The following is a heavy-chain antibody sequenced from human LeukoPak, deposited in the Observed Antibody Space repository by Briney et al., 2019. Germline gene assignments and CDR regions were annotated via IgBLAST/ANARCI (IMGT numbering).Heavy chain of an antibody. CDR3: ARGEQGMVRTTYYYYMDV. CDR1: GDSISSSSYY. V-gene: IGHV4-39*07. J-gene: IGHJ6*03. D-gene: IGHD4/OR15-4a*01. Sequence: SETLSLTCTVSGDSISSSSYYWGWIRQPPGKGLEWIGSIYHSGSTNYNPSLKSRVTISVDTSKNQFSLKLSSVTAADTAVYYCARGEQGMVRTTYYYYMDVWGKGTTVTVSS. CDR2: IYHSGST.